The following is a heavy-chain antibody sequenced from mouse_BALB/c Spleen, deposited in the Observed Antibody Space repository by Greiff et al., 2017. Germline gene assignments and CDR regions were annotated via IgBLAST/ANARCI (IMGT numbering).Heavy chain of an antibody. J-gene: IGHJ2*01. CDR2: ISYSGST. D-gene: IGHD1-1*01. V-gene: IGHV3-2*02. Sequence: DVKLQESGPGLVKPSQSLSLTCTVTGYSITSDYAWNWIRQFPGNKLEWMGYISYSGSTSYNPSLKSRISITRDTSKNQFFLQLNSVTTEDTATYYCARSLLRLNFFDYWGQGTTLTVSS. CDR1: GYSITSDYA. CDR3: ARSLLRLNFFDY.